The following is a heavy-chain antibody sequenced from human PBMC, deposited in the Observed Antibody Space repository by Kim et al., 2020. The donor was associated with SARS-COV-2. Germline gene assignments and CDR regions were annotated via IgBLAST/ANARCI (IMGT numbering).Heavy chain of an antibody. CDR1: GFTFSSYG. Sequence: GGSLRLSCAASGFTFSSYGMHWVRQAPGKGLEWVAVIWYDGSNKYYADSVKGRFTISRDNSKNTLYLQMNSLRAEDTAVYYCARMFGERDYYYGMDVWGQGTTVTVSS. CDR3: ARMFGERDYYYGMDV. J-gene: IGHJ6*02. CDR2: IWYDGSNK. V-gene: IGHV3-33*01. D-gene: IGHD3-10*02.